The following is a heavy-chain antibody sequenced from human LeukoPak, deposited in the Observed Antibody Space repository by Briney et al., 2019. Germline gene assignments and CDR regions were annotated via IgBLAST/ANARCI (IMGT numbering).Heavy chain of an antibody. CDR1: GYSFTNYD. J-gene: IGHJ3*02. Sequence: GASVKVSCKASGYSFTNYDINWVRQAAGQGLEWMGWVNPNNGDAGFSQKFQGRVTMTEDTSTDTAYMELSSLRSEDTAVYYCATDSDDILTGYYWRDAFDIWGQGTMVTVSS. CDR3: ATDSDDILTGYYWRDAFDI. V-gene: IGHV1-8*02. CDR2: VNPNNGDA. D-gene: IGHD3-9*01.